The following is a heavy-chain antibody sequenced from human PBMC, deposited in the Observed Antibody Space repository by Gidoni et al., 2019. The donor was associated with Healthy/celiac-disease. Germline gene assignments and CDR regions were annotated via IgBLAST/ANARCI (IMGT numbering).Heavy chain of an antibody. D-gene: IGHD3-3*01. CDR1: GGSISSRSYY. J-gene: IGHJ3*02. CDR3: ARPQAISAGAFDI. V-gene: IGHV4-39*01. CDR2: IYYSGST. Sequence: QLQLQESGPGLVKPSETLSLTCTVSGGSISSRSYYWGWIRQPPGKGLEWIGSIYYSGSTYYNPSLKSRVTISVDTSKNQFSLKLSSVTAADTAVYYCARPQAISAGAFDIWGQGTMVTVSS.